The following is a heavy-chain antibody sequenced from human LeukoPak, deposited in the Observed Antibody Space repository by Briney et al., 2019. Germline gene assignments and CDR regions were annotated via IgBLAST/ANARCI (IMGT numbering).Heavy chain of an antibody. Sequence: ASVKVSCKVSGYTLTELSMHWVRQAPGKGLEWMGGFDPEDGETIYAQKFQGRVTMTEDTSTDTAYMELSSLRSEDTAVYYCATEGPDVDTAMIWGQGTLVTVSS. V-gene: IGHV1-24*01. J-gene: IGHJ4*02. CDR3: ATEGPDVDTAMI. D-gene: IGHD5-18*01. CDR2: FDPEDGET. CDR1: GYTLTELS.